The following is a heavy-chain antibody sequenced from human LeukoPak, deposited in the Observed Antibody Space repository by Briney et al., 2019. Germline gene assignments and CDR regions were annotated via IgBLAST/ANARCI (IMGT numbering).Heavy chain of an antibody. CDR3: ARDSSSWYEHYYYYGMDV. CDR2: IRYDGSNK. D-gene: IGHD6-13*01. J-gene: IGHJ6*02. V-gene: IGHV3-30*02. Sequence: GGSLRLSCAASGFTFSNYGMHWVRQAPGKGLEWVAFIRYDGSNKYHADSVKGRFTISRDNSKNTLYLQMNSLRAEDTAVYYCARDSSSWYEHYYYYGMDVWGQGTTVTVSS. CDR1: GFTFSNYG.